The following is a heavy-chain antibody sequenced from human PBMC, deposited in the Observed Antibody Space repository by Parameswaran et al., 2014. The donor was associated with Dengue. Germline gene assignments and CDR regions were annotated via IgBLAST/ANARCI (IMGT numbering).Heavy chain of an antibody. Sequence: WVRQAPGQGLEWMGGIIPIFGTANYAQKFQGRVTITADKSTSTAYMELSSLRSEDTAVYYCARTLKYYYDSSGYYYGGYWGQGTLVTVSS. CDR2: IIPIFGTA. J-gene: IGHJ4*02. V-gene: IGHV1-69*06. CDR3: ARTLKYYYDSSGYYYGGY. D-gene: IGHD3-22*01.